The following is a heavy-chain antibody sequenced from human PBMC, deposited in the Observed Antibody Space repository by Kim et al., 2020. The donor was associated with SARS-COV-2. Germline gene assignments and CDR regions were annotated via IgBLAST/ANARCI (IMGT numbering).Heavy chain of an antibody. CDR2: INTNTGNP. J-gene: IGHJ6*02. CDR3: ARGLTSSGWYDGAWGYYYYYGMDV. CDR1: GYTFTSYA. Sequence: ASVKVSCKASGYTFTSYAMNWVRQAPGQGLEWMGWINTNTGNPTYAQGFTGRFVFSLDTSVSTAYLQISSLKAEDTAVYYCARGLTSSGWYDGAWGYYYYYGMDVWGQGTTVTVSS. V-gene: IGHV7-4-1*02. D-gene: IGHD6-19*01.